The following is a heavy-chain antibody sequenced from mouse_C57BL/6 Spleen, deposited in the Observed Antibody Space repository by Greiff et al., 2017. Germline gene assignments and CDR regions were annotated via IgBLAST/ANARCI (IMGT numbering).Heavy chain of an antibody. CDR2: ISDGGSYT. CDR1: GFTFSSYA. D-gene: IGHD1-1*01. V-gene: IGHV5-4*01. CDR3: ARDYGSSYFAC. Sequence: EVQVVESGGGLVKPGGSLTLSCAASGFTFSSYAMSWVRQTPEKSLEWVATISDGGSYTYYPDNVKGRFTISRDNAKNNLYLQVSHLTSEDTAMYYCARDYGSSYFACGNQGTTHTVSS. J-gene: IGHJ2*01.